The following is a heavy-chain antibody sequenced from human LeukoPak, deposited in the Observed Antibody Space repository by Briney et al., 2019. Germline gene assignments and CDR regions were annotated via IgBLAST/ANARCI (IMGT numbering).Heavy chain of an antibody. D-gene: IGHD5-12*01. V-gene: IGHV3-11*01. J-gene: IGHJ4*02. CDR1: GFTFSVYY. Sequence: GGSLTPSCAPSGFTFSVYYMSWIRHAPGKGLEWGSYISSSCSTIYYADSVKGRFTISRDNAKNSLYLQMNSLRAEDTAVYYYARAPGYSGYDLFDYWGQGTLVTVSS. CDR2: ISSSCSTI. CDR3: ARAPGYSGYDLFDY.